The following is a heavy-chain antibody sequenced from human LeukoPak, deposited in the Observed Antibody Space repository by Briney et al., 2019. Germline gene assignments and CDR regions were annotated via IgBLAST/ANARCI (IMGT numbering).Heavy chain of an antibody. CDR3: ARHRDDSSAFDI. J-gene: IGHJ3*02. CDR1: GYSFTGYW. Sequence: GESLKISCKGSGYSFTGYWIGWVRQMPGKGLEYMGIIYPGDSDTTYSPSFQGQVTISADKSISTAYLQWTSLKASDTAMYFCARHRDDSSAFDIWGQGTMVTVFS. V-gene: IGHV5-51*01. CDR2: IYPGDSDT. D-gene: IGHD4-11*01.